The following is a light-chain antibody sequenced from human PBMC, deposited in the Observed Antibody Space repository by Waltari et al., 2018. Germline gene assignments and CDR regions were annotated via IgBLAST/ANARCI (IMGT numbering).Light chain of an antibody. CDR3: QSYDSSLIASV. J-gene: IGLJ2*01. V-gene: IGLV1-40*01. CDR1: SSNIGADSD. CDR2: GNN. Sequence: QSGLTQPPSVSGAPGQSVTIPCTGTSSNIGADSDVHRYQGLPGTAPKLLIFGNNHRPSGVPDRFSGSKSGTSASLAITGLQAEDEADYYCQSYDSSLIASVFGGGTKLTVL.